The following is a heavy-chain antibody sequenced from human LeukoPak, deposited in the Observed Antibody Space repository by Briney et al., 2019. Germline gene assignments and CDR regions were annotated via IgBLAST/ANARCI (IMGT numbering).Heavy chain of an antibody. D-gene: IGHD3-22*01. CDR3: ARGGSYYDSSSAAALIDY. CDR2: INPNSGGT. Sequence: ASVKVSCKASGNTFTRYSMNWARQAPGQGLEWMGWINPNSGGTNYAQKFQGWVTMTRDTSISTAYMELSRLGSDDTAVYYCARGGSYYDSSSAAALIDYWGQGTLVTVSS. V-gene: IGHV1-2*04. J-gene: IGHJ4*02. CDR1: GNTFTRYS.